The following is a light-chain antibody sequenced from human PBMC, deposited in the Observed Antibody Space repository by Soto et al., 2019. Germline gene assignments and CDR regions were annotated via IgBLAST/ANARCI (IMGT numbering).Light chain of an antibody. Sequence: QSALTQPPSASGTPGQRVTISCSGSSSNIGSNYVYWYQQLPGTAPKLLIYTNDQRPSGVPDRFSGSKSGTSASLAISGLRSEDEADYYCAAWDDSLRGWVFGGGTKLTV. CDR1: SSNIGSNY. V-gene: IGLV1-47*02. J-gene: IGLJ3*02. CDR3: AAWDDSLRGWV. CDR2: TND.